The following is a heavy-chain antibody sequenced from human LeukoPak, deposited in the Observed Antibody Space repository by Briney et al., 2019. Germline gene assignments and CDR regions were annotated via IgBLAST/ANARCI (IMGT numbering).Heavy chain of an antibody. D-gene: IGHD4-17*01. CDR2: ITSSSYT. J-gene: IGHJ4*02. Sequence: GGSLRLSCAASGFTFSDYYMSWIRQAPGKGLEWVSYITSSSYTNYADSVKGRFTISRDNARNTLTLEMNSLTAEDTAVYYCVRDGRGDYPKFDLWGQGALVTVSS. V-gene: IGHV3-11*06. CDR1: GFTFSDYY. CDR3: VRDGRGDYPKFDL.